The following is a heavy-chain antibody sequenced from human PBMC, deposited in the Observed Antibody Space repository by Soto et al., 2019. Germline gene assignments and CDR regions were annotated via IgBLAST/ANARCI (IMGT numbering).Heavy chain of an antibody. J-gene: IGHJ4*02. Sequence: GESLKISCKGSGYSFTSYWISWVRQMPGKGLEWMGRIDPSDSYTNYSPSLQGHVTISADKSISTAYLQWSSLKASDTAMYYCVRHFSPMVLSRLDYWGKGTLVTVSS. D-gene: IGHD3-3*02. CDR3: VRHFSPMVLSRLDY. CDR1: GYSFTSYW. CDR2: IDPSDSYT. V-gene: IGHV5-10-1*01.